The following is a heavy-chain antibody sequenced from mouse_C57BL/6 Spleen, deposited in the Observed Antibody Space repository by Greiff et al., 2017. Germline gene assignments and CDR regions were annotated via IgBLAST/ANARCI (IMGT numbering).Heavy chain of an antibody. CDR1: GYAFSSSW. J-gene: IGHJ2*01. V-gene: IGHV1-82*01. Sequence: VQLQQSGPELVKPGASVKISCKASGYAFSSSWMNWVKQRPGKGLEWIGRIYPGDGDTNYNGKFKGKATLTADKSSSTAYMQLSSLTSEDSAVYFCARLAGSSSFGYWGQGTTLTVSS. CDR2: IYPGDGDT. D-gene: IGHD1-1*01. CDR3: ARLAGSSSFGY.